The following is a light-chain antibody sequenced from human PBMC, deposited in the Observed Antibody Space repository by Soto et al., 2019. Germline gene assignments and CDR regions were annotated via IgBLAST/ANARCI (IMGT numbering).Light chain of an antibody. CDR1: QDISNY. J-gene: IGKJ3*01. CDR2: AAS. CDR3: QNLDSAAFT. Sequence: DIQMTQSPSSLSASVGDRVTITCRASQDISNYLAWYQQRPGNVPKLLIYAASTLQSGVPSRFSGTGSGTDFTLTISSLLPEDVATYYCQNLDSAAFTFGPGTKVDIK. V-gene: IGKV1-27*01.